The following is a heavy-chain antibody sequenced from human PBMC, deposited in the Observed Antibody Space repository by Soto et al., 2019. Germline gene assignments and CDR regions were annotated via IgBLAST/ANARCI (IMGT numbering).Heavy chain of an antibody. Sequence: QVQLQESGPGLVKPSQTLSLTCTVSGGSISSGGYYWSWIRQHPGKGLEWIGYIYYSGSTYYNPSLESRLTISVDTSKNQFSLKLSSVTAADTAVYYCARRAQYQLLRYFDYWGQGTLVTVSS. J-gene: IGHJ4*02. V-gene: IGHV4-31*03. D-gene: IGHD2-2*01. CDR2: IYYSGST. CDR1: GGSISSGGYY. CDR3: ARRAQYQLLRYFDY.